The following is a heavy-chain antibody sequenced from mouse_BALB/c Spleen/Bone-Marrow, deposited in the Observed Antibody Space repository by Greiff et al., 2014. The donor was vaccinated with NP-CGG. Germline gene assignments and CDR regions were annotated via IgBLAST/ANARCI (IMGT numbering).Heavy chain of an antibody. J-gene: IGHJ4*01. CDR1: GYAFTDRW. CDR3: ARGGDDFSLDY. D-gene: IGHD2-4*01. CDR2: IDTSDSYT. V-gene: IGHV1-69*01. Sequence: VQLQQSGTELVMPGASVKMSCEASGYAFTDRWIHWVKQRPGQGLEWIGAIDTSDSYTNYNQKFKGKATLTVDESSSTAYIHLSSLTSEDSAVYYCARGGDDFSLDYWGQRTSVTVSS.